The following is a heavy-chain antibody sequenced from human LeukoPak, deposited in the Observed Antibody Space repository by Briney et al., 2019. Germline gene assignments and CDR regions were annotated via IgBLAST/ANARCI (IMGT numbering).Heavy chain of an antibody. V-gene: IGHV3-23*01. CDR2: ISGSGSST. J-gene: IGHJ4*02. D-gene: IGHD3-9*01. Sequence: PGGSLRLSCAASGFTFNTYGTTWVRQAPGKGLEWVSSISGSGSSTYYADSVKGRFTISRDNSKNTLYLQMNSLRAEDTAVYYCTKERRRDDILTGSFSDWGQGILVTVSS. CDR1: GFTFNTYG. CDR3: TKERRRDDILTGSFSD.